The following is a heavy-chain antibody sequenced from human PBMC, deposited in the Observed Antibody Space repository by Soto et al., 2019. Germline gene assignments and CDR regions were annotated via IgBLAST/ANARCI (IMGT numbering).Heavy chain of an antibody. D-gene: IGHD2-15*01. CDR1: GYTFTNHY. CDR2: VNPSSGSV. J-gene: IGHJ4*02. CDR3: AKVRGGSFPYSFDD. Sequence: QVQLVQSGAEVKKPGASVKVSCKASGYTFTNHYRHWVRQAPGQGLEWVGLVNPSSGSVTYAQKVQGRVTMTRDTSTTTVYMQLSSLTCDDTAVYFCAKVRGGSFPYSFDDWGQGTLVTVSS. V-gene: IGHV1-46*01.